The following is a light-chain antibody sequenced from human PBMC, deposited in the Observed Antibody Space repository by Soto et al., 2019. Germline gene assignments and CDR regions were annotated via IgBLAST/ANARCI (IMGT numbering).Light chain of an antibody. CDR3: GTWDSSLSDGAV. CDR1: YSNIGHNY. V-gene: IGLV1-51*02. J-gene: IGLJ7*01. Sequence: QSVLTQPPSVSAAPGQKGTISCSGSYSNIGHNYVSWYQQLPGTAPRLRIYENNRRPSGIPDRFSGSKSGTSATLDITGLQTGDEADYYCGTWDSSLSDGAVFGGGTQLTVL. CDR2: ENN.